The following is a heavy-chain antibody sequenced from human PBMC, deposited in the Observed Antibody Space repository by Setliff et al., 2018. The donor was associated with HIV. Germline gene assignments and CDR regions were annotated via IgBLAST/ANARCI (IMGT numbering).Heavy chain of an antibody. Sequence: SETLSLTCTLSGFSISSDGFYWSWIRQPAGKGLEWIGRIYTSGTTNYNPSLKTRVTFSVDTSKSQFSLRLSSVTAADTAVYYCARGTLWSSGYYLYWYLDLWGRGTLVTVSS. J-gene: IGHJ2*01. V-gene: IGHV4-61*02. CDR2: IYTSGTT. CDR3: ARGTLWSSGYYLYWYLDL. CDR1: GFSISSDGFY. D-gene: IGHD3-22*01.